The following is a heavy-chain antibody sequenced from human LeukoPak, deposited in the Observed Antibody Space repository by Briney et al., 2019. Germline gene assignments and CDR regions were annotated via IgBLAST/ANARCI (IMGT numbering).Heavy chain of an antibody. V-gene: IGHV4-39*01. CDR1: GGSISSSSYY. D-gene: IGHD3-22*01. CDR2: IYYSGST. CDR3: ARLRREDSSGYPYYFDY. J-gene: IGHJ4*02. Sequence: SDTLSLTCTVSGGSISSSSYYWGWIRQPPGKGLEWVGSIYYSGSTYYNPSLKSRVTISVDTSKNQFSLKLSSVTAADTAVYYCARLRREDSSGYPYYFDYWGQGTLVTVSS.